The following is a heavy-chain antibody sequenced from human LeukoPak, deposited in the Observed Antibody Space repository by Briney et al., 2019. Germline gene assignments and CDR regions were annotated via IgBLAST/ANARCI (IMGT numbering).Heavy chain of an antibody. V-gene: IGHV4-4*07. CDR2: IYTSGST. CDR1: GGSISSYY. J-gene: IGHJ4*02. CDR3: ASQIGYCSGGSCYFADY. Sequence: SETLSLTCTVSGGSISSYYWGWIRQPAGKGLEWIGRIYTSGSTNYNPSLKSRVTMSVDTSKNQFSLKLGSVTAADTAVYYCASQIGYCSGGSCYFADYWGQGTLVTVSS. D-gene: IGHD2-15*01.